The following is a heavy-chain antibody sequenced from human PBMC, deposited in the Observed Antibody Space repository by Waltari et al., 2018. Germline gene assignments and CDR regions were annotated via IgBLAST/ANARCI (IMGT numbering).Heavy chain of an antibody. CDR1: GGSFSGYY. CDR3: ARGRVVAPSGGYFDY. J-gene: IGHJ4*02. V-gene: IGHV4-34*01. D-gene: IGHD5-12*01. CDR2: INHSGST. Sequence: QVQLQQWGAGLLKPSETLSLTCAVYGGSFSGYYWSWIRQPPGKGLEWIGEINHSGSTNYNPSLKSRVTISVDTSKNQFSLKLSSVTAADTAVYYCARGRVVAPSGGYFDYWGQGTLVTVSS.